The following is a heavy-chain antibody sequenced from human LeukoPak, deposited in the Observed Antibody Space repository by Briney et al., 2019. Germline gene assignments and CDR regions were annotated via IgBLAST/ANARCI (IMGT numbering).Heavy chain of an antibody. V-gene: IGHV1-2*02. CDR2: INPNSGGT. D-gene: IGHD6-13*01. J-gene: IGHJ6*02. Sequence: ASVKVSCKASGYTFTGYYMHWVRQAPGQGLEWMGWINPNSGGTNHAQKFQGRVTMTRDTSISTAYMELSRLRSDDTAVYYCASRAAGPYYYYYYGMDVWGQGTTVTVSS. CDR1: GYTFTGYY. CDR3: ASRAAGPYYYYYYGMDV.